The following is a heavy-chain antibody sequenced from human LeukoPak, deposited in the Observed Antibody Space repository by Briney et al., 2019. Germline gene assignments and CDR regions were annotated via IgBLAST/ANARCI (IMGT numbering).Heavy chain of an antibody. D-gene: IGHD4-17*01. CDR2: IKQDGGEK. V-gene: IGHV3-7*01. CDR3: ARLTVTTIFRSVIRLFDY. Sequence: GGSLRLSCGASGFTFSSYWMSWVRQAPGKGLEGVANIKQDGGEKYYVDSVKGRFTISRDNAKNSLYLQMNSLRAEDTAVYYCARLTVTTIFRSVIRLFDYWGQGTLVTVSS. CDR1: GFTFSSYW. J-gene: IGHJ4*02.